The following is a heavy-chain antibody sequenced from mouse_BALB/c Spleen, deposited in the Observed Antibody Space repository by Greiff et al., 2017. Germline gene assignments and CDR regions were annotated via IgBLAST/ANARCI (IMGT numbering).Heavy chain of an antibody. CDR3: ARWNKGGAMDY. CDR1: GYTFTSYW. J-gene: IGHJ4*01. V-gene: IGHV1-7*01. D-gene: IGHD5-2*01. CDR2: INPSTGYT. Sequence: QVQLQQSGAELAKPGASVKMSCKASGYTFTSYWMHWVKQRPGQGLEWIGYINPSTGYTEYNQKFKGKATLTADKSSSTAYMQLSSLTSENSAVYFCARWNKGGAMDYWGQGTSVTVSS.